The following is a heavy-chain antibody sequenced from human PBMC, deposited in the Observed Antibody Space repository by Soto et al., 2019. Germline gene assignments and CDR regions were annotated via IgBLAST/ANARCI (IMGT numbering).Heavy chain of an antibody. CDR1: GGSISSYY. CDR3: AGGVAVAGTPRSDYFDC. V-gene: IGHV4-59*01. J-gene: IGHJ4*02. D-gene: IGHD1-1*01. Sequence: ETLSLTCTVSGGSISSYYWSGIRQPPGKGLEWIGYIYYSGNTNYNPSLKSRVTISVDTSKNQFSLKLNSVTAADTAVYYCAGGVAVAGTPRSDYFDCWGQGTPVTVSS. CDR2: IYYSGNT.